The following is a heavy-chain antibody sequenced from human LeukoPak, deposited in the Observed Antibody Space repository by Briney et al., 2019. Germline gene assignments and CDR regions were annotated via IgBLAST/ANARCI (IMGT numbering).Heavy chain of an antibody. V-gene: IGHV1-3*01. CDR2: INAGNGNT. D-gene: IGHD6-19*01. CDR3: ARGIEASSGWYVIDY. Sequence: ASVKVSCKASGYIFTRYAKHWVRQAPGQRLEWMGWINAGNGNTKYSQKIQGRVTITRDTSASTAYMEVSSLRSEDTAVYYCARGIEASSGWYVIDYWGQGTLVTVSS. CDR1: GYIFTRYA. J-gene: IGHJ4*02.